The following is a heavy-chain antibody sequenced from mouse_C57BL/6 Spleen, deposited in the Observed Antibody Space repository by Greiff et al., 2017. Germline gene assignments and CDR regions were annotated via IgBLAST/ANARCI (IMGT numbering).Heavy chain of an antibody. CDR2: INPDSSTI. J-gene: IGHJ2*01. Sequence: AAGGVDFSRYWMSWVRRAPGKGLEWIGEINPDSSTINYAPSLKDKFIISRDNAKNTLYLQMSKVRSEDSAIYYCARGITTVVAPGYWGQGTTLTVSS. V-gene: IGHV4-1*01. CDR1: GVDFSRYW. CDR3: ARGITTVVAPGY. D-gene: IGHD1-1*01.